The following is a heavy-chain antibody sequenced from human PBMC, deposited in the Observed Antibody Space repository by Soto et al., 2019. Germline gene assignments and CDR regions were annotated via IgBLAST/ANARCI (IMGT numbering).Heavy chain of an antibody. Sequence: QVQLVQSGTEVKKAGSAVKVSCKTSGYTFTTYGISWIRLAPGQGLEWIAWISVYNGDTNYAQNVQGRVTMTTDTLTTTAYLELRSLRSDDTAVYYCARVYCGGDCFSGGDFDYWGQGTLVTVS. J-gene: IGHJ4*02. D-gene: IGHD2-21*01. CDR3: ARVYCGGDCFSGGDFDY. CDR2: ISVYNGDT. CDR1: GYTFTTYG. V-gene: IGHV1-18*01.